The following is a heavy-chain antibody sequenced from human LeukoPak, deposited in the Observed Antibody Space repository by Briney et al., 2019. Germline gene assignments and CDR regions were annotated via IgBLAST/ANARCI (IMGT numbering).Heavy chain of an antibody. V-gene: IGHV3-23*01. CDR2: ISGSSATT. CDR3: AKGGGYGDYEFDY. J-gene: IGHJ4*02. Sequence: GGSLRLSCAASGFTFSSYAMTWVRQAPGKGLEWVSTISGSSATTYYADSVKGRFTISRDNSKNTLYLQMNSLRAEDTAVYYCAKGGGYGDYEFDYWGQGTLVTVSS. CDR1: GFTFSSYA. D-gene: IGHD4-17*01.